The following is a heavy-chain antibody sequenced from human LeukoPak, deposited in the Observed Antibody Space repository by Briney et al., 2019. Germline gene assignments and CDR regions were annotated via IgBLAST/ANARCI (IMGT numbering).Heavy chain of an antibody. J-gene: IGHJ4*02. CDR1: GGTFSNYG. CDR2: INPNSGGT. CDR3: ARGGVVGATTGFDY. D-gene: IGHD1-26*01. Sequence: ASVKVSCKVSGGTFSNYGINWVRQAPGQGLEWMGWINPNSGGTNYAQKFQGRVTMTRDTSISTAYMELSRLRSDDTAVYYCARGGVVGATTGFDYWGQGTLVTVSS. V-gene: IGHV1-2*02.